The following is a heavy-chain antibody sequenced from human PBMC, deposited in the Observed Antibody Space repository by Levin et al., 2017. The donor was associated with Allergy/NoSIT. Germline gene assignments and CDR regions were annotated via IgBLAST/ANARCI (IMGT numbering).Heavy chain of an antibody. V-gene: IGHV3-53*01. Sequence: GESLKISCAASGFTVSSHYMSWVRQAPGKGLEWVSLIYSGGSTYYADSVKGRLTISRDNSKNTLYLQMNSLRAEDTAVYYCARAPYWRDSYGDFDYWGQGTLVTVSS. CDR2: IYSGGST. CDR3: ARAPYWRDSYGDFDY. D-gene: IGHD5-18*01. CDR1: GFTVSSHY. J-gene: IGHJ4*02.